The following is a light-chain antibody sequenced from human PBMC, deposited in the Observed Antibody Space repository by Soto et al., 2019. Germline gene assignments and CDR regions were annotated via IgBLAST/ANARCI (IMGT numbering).Light chain of an antibody. V-gene: IGLV2-8*01. CDR2: EVS. CDR3: RSDAGSNNFARV. J-gene: IGLJ3*02. Sequence: QSALTQPPSASGSPGQSVTISCTGTSSDVGGYNYVSWYQQHPGKAPKLMIYEVSKRPSGVPDRFSGSKSGNTASLTVSGLQAEDEDAYYCRSDAGSNNFARVFGGGTKLTVL. CDR1: SSDVGGYNY.